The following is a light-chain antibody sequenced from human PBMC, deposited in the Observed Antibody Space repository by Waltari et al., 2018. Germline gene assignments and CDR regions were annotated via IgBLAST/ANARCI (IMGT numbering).Light chain of an antibody. CDR2: EVT. Sequence: QSGLTQPASVSGSPGQSITISCTGTSSDVGNYNLVSWYQQYAGKAPELMVYEVTKRASGVSDRFSGSKSGNTASLTISGLQSEDEADYYCCSYVGLGIYVFGTGTKVTVL. J-gene: IGLJ1*01. V-gene: IGLV2-23*02. CDR3: CSYVGLGIYV. CDR1: SSDVGNYNL.